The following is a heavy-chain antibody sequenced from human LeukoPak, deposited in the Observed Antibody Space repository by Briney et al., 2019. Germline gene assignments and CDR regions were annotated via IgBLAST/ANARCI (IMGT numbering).Heavy chain of an antibody. CDR1: GFTFSSYS. D-gene: IGHD5-18*01. V-gene: IGHV3-21*01. CDR3: ARDINRYGYSYGFFDY. CDR2: ISSSSSYI. J-gene: IGHJ4*02. Sequence: PGGSLRLSCAAYGFTFSSYSMNWVRQAPGKGLEWVSSISSSSSYIYYADSVKGRFTISRDNAKNSLYLQMNSLRAEDTAVYYCARDINRYGYSYGFFDYWGQGTLVTVSS.